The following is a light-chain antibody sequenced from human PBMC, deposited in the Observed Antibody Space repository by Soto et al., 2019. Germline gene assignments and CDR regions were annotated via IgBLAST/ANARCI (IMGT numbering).Light chain of an antibody. V-gene: IGLV1-51*01. CDR3: GTRDSISTFVL. Sequence: QSALTQPPSVSAAPGQTVSISCSGSSSNIGDNSVSWYQQFPGTTPRLLIYDNYKRPSGIPDRFSASKTGTSATLGITGLQTGDEADYFCGTRDSISTFVLFGGGTQLTVL. CDR1: SSNIGDNS. J-gene: IGLJ3*02. CDR2: DNY.